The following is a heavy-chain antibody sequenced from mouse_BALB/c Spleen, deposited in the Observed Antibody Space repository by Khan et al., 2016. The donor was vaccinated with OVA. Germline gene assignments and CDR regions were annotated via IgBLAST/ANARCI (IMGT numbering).Heavy chain of an antibody. D-gene: IGHD1-1*02. Sequence: EVELVESGGGLVKPGGSLKLSCAASGFTFSDYYMYWVRQTPEKRREWVATISDGGSYTNYPASVKGRFPISRDNAKNNLYLQMSSLKSEDTAMYYCARAGYGGFAYWGQGTRVTVSA. CDR1: GFTFSDYY. V-gene: IGHV5-4*02. J-gene: IGHJ3*01. CDR3: ARAGYGGFAY. CDR2: ISDGGSYT.